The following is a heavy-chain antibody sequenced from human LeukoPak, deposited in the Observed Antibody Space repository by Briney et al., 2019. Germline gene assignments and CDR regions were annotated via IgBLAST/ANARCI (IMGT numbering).Heavy chain of an antibody. CDR3: ARGADSGYSSDN. J-gene: IGHJ4*02. Sequence: GGSLRLSCAASGFTFSNYWMHWVRQAPGKGLVWVSRINSDGRSTNYADSVKGRFTISRDNAKNTLYLQMNSLRAEDTAVYYCARGADSGYSSDNWDQGTLVSVSS. V-gene: IGHV3-74*01. CDR1: GFTFSNYW. CDR2: INSDGRST. D-gene: IGHD3-9*01.